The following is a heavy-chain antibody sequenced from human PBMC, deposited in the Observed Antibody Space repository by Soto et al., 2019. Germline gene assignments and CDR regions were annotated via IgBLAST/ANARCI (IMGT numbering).Heavy chain of an antibody. V-gene: IGHV4-61*01. CDR2: IYYSGST. J-gene: IGHJ5*02. CDR1: GGSISSSSYY. CDR3: AREPYALAVAGTGWHWFDP. D-gene: IGHD6-19*01. Sequence: PSETLSLTCTVSGGSISSSSYYWSWIRQPPGKGLEWIGYIYYSGSTNYNPSLKSRVTISVDTSKNQFSLKLSSVTAADTAVYYCAREPYALAVAGTGWHWFDPWGQGTLVTVSS.